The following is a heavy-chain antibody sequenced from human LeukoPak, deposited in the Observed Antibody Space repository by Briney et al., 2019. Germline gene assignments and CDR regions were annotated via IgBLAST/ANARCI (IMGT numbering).Heavy chain of an antibody. CDR1: GFTSDDYA. J-gene: IGHJ4*02. CDR2: TKQDGSEK. Sequence: GGSLRLSCAASGFTSDDYAMHWVRQAPGKGLEWVAQTKQDGSEKYYVDSVKGRFTTSRDKNSLFLQMNSVRAEDTAVYYCVGWGISGITNHWGQGTLVTVSS. V-gene: IGHV3-7*01. CDR3: VGWGISGITNH. D-gene: IGHD1-7*01.